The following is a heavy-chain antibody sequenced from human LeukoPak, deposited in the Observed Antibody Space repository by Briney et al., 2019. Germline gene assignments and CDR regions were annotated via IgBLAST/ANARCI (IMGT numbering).Heavy chain of an antibody. J-gene: IGHJ6*02. Sequence: SETLSLTCTVSGGSVSSGSYYWSWIRQPPGKGLEWIEYISSSGSTNYNPSLKSRVTISVDTSNNQFSLKLSSVTAADTAVYYCARDMLEYCSRTTCYFYGMDVWGQGTTVTVSS. D-gene: IGHD2-2*01. CDR3: ARDMLEYCSRTTCYFYGMDV. CDR1: GGSVSSGSYY. V-gene: IGHV4-61*01. CDR2: ISSSGST.